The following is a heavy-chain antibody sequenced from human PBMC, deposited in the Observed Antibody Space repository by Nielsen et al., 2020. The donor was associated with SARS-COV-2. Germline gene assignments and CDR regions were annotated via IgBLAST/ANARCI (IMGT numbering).Heavy chain of an antibody. CDR3: ARHGSRPQAAAVDWFDP. J-gene: IGHJ5*02. V-gene: IGHV4-34*01. CDR2: IYYSGST. CDR1: GGSFSGYY. Sequence: GSLRLSCAVYGGSFSGYYWSWIRQPPGKGLEWIGSIYYSGSTYYNPSLKSRVTISVDTSKNQFSLKLSSVTAADTAVYYCARHGSRPQAAAVDWFDPWGQGTLVTVSS. D-gene: IGHD6-13*01.